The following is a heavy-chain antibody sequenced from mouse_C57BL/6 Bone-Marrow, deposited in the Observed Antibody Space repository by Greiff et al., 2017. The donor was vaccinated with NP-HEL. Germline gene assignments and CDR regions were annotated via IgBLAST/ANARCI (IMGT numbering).Heavy chain of an antibody. D-gene: IGHD1-1*01. Sequence: EVMLVESGGDLVKPGGSLKLSCAASGFTFSRYGMSWVRQTPDKRLEWVATISSGGSYTYYPDSVKGRFTISRDHAKNTLYLQMSSLKAEDTAMYYCARPTVVATDYAMDYWGQGTSVTVSS. CDR1: GFTFSRYG. J-gene: IGHJ4*01. CDR2: ISSGGSYT. CDR3: ARPTVVATDYAMDY. V-gene: IGHV5-6*01.